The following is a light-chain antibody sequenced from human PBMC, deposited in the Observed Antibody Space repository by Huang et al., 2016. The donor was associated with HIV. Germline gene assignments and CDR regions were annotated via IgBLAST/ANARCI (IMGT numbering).Light chain of an antibody. CDR2: AAS. Sequence: DIQMTQSPSSLSASVGDTVTITCRASQDINNYLAWFQQKPGRAPQSLIYAASSLQSGVPSHFSGSGSGTDFSLTIIRLQPEDFATYYCQQYSSYPYTFGQGTNLEIK. CDR1: QDINNY. J-gene: IGKJ2*01. CDR3: QQYSSYPYT. V-gene: IGKV1-16*02.